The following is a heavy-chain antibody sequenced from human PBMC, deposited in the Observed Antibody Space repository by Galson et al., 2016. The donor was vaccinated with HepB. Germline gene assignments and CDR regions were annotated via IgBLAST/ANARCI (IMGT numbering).Heavy chain of an antibody. D-gene: IGHD3-3*01. CDR2: ISYDGTNK. V-gene: IGHV3-30-3*01. CDR3: AKEGHHEFWGGYYNWFAA. CDR1: GFTFSSYA. Sequence: SLRLSCAASGFTFSSYAIHWVRQAPGKGLEWVAVISYDGTNKYYADSVKGRFTISRDNSKNSLYLQMNSLRPEDTAVYYCAKEGHHEFWGGYYNWFAASGQPTLVTVSS. J-gene: IGHJ5*02.